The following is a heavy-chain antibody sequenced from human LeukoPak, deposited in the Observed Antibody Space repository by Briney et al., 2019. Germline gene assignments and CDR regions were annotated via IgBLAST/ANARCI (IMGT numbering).Heavy chain of an antibody. CDR3: ANCEHEEWELLSFDY. CDR1: GFTFSSYG. D-gene: IGHD1-26*01. Sequence: GGSLRLSCAACGFTFSSYGMLWVREAPGKGLEWVAFIRYDGSNKYYADSVKGRFTISRDNSKNTLYLQMDSLRAEDTAVYYCANCEHEEWELLSFDYWGQGTLVTVSS. V-gene: IGHV3-30*02. J-gene: IGHJ4*02. CDR2: IRYDGSNK.